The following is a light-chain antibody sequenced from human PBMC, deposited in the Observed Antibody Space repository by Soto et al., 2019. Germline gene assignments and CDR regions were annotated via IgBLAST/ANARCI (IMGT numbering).Light chain of an antibody. CDR3: AAWDDSLNGVV. J-gene: IGLJ2*01. CDR2: EVS. CDR1: STDFVGYNR. Sequence: QSVLTQPPSVSGSPGQSVTISCTGTSTDFVGYNRVSWYQQPPGTAPKLMIYEVSKRPSGVPDRFSGSKSGNTASLTISGLQAADEADYYCAAWDDSLNGVVFGGGTKLTVL. V-gene: IGLV2-18*01.